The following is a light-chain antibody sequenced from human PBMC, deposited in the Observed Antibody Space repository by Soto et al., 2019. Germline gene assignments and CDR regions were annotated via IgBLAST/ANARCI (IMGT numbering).Light chain of an antibody. Sequence: QSVLTQPASVSGSPGQSITISCTGTSSDVGGYNYVSWYQQYPGKAPKLMIYDVSNRPSGVSNRFSGSKSGNTASLTISGLQAEDESDYYCSSYTGSSTYVFGNGTKVTVL. CDR3: SSYTGSSTYV. V-gene: IGLV2-14*01. J-gene: IGLJ1*01. CDR2: DVS. CDR1: SSDVGGYNY.